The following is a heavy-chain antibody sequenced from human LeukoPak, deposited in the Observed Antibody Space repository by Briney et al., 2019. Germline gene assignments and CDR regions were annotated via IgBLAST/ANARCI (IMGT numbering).Heavy chain of an antibody. J-gene: IGHJ6*02. CDR2: ISWNSGSI. V-gene: IGHV3-9*01. CDR1: GFTFDDYA. D-gene: IGHD6-13*01. CDR3: AKDMSRSSSWSLYYYYYGMDV. Sequence: PGRSLRLSCAASGFTFDDYAMHWVRQAPGKGLEWVSGISWNSGSIGYADSVKGRFTISRDNAKNSLYLQMNSLRAEDTALYYCAKDMSRSSSWSLYYYYYGMDVWGQGTTVTVSS.